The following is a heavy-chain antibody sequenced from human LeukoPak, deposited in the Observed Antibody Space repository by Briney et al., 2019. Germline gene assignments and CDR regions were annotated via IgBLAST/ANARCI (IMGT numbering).Heavy chain of an antibody. J-gene: IGHJ2*01. V-gene: IGHV4-59*01. CDR2: IYDRGSA. Sequence: SETLSLTCTVSGGSTSSYYWNWIRQPPGKGLEWIGNIYDRGSADYTPSLKSRVTISVDTSKNQVSLKLSSVTAADTALYYCARDKGPYWYFDLWGRGTLLTVSS. CDR3: ARDKGPYWYFDL. CDR1: GGSTSSYY.